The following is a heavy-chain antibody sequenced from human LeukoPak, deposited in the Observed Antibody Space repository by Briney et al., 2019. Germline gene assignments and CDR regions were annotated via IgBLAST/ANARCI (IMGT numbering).Heavy chain of an antibody. Sequence: ASVKVSCKASGYTFTGYYMHWVRQAPGQGLEWMGWINPNSSGTNYAQKFQGRVTMTRDTSISTAYMELSRLRSDDTAVYYCARGVMITFEGVIVSPHYYYYYMDVWGKGTTVTVSS. CDR3: ARGVMITFEGVIVSPHYYYYYMDV. J-gene: IGHJ6*03. V-gene: IGHV1-2*02. CDR1: GYTFTGYY. CDR2: INPNSSGT. D-gene: IGHD3-16*02.